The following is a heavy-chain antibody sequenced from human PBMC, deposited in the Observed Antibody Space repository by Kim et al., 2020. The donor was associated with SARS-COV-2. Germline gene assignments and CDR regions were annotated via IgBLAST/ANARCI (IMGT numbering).Heavy chain of an antibody. CDR2: INPSGGST. V-gene: IGHV1-46*01. CDR1: GYIFTNYK. Sequence: ASVKVSCKASGYIFTNYKIHWVRQVPGQGLEWMGIINPSGGSTRYAQKFQGRVTMTSATSTSTVNMELSSLRSEDTAVYFCARDHGSYGMDVWGQGTTVTVSS. J-gene: IGHJ6*02. CDR3: ARDHGSYGMDV.